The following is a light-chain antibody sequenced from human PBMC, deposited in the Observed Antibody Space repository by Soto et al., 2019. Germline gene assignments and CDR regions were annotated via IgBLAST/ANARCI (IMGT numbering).Light chain of an antibody. V-gene: IGKV3-11*01. Sequence: EVVLTQSPATLSLSPGERATLSCRASENVSTFVDWYQQKPGQAPRLLIYGASNRATGIPARFSGSGSGTDFTLTISSLQSEDLAVYYCQQYSSWYTFGQGTKLEIK. CDR2: GAS. J-gene: IGKJ2*01. CDR1: ENVSTF. CDR3: QQYSSWYT.